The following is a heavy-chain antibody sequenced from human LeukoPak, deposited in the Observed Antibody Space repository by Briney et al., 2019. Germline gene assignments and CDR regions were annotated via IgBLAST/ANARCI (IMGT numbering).Heavy chain of an antibody. CDR1: GGSFSGYY. Sequence: SETLSLTCAVYGGSFSGYYWSWIRQPPGKGLEWIGEINHSGSTNYNPSLKSRVTISVDTSKNQFSLKLSSVTAADTAVYYCARLKQHLNYDFWSGYYPYYYMDVWGKGTTVTVSS. D-gene: IGHD3-3*01. CDR2: INHSGST. CDR3: ARLKQHLNYDFWSGYYPYYYMDV. V-gene: IGHV4-34*01. J-gene: IGHJ6*03.